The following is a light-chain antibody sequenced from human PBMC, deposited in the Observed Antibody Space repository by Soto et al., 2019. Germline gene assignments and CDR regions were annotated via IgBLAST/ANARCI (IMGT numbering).Light chain of an antibody. V-gene: IGLV2-23*01. CDR3: CSSAHSRTVV. CDR1: SSGVGTYRL. J-gene: IGLJ1*01. Sequence: QSVLTQPASVSGSPGQSITISCTGSSSGVGTYRLVSWYQCHPGKVPKLIIYEGTKRPSGVSNRFSGSEPGNTASLTISGLQAEDEADYYCCSSAHSRTVVFGTGTKLTVL. CDR2: EGT.